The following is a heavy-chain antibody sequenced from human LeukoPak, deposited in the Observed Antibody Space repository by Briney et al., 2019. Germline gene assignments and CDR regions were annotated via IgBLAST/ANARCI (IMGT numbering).Heavy chain of an antibody. D-gene: IGHD3-22*01. V-gene: IGHV3-23*01. CDR3: AKGMSATSGYLELEY. Sequence: GGSPKLSCAASGFTFSSYAMSWVRQSPGKGLEWVSAISGSGGNAYSADSVKGRCTISRDNSKKTLFLQMNSLRAEDTAVYYCAKGMSATSGYLELEYWGQGTLITVSS. CDR1: GFTFSSYA. J-gene: IGHJ4*02. CDR2: ISGSGGNA.